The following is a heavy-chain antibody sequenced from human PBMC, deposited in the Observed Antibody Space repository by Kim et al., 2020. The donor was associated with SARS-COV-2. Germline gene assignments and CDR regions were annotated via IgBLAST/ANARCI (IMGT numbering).Heavy chain of an antibody. CDR1: GFTFSSPW. J-gene: IGHJ2*01. V-gene: IGHV3-7*03. Sequence: GGSLRLSCAASGFTFSSPWMSWVRQAPGKGLEWVANIKEDGSQKHYVDSVKGRFTISRDNAENSLYLQLNILRVEDTAVYDCAREEGYCSGGSCWFYFAL. CDR3: AREEGYCSGGSCWFYFAL. D-gene: IGHD2-15*01. CDR2: IKEDGSQK.